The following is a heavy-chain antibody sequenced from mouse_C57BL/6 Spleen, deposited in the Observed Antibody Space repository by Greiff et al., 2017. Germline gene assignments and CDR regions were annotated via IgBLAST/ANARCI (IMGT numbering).Heavy chain of an antibody. Sequence: VQLKESGPGLVKPSQSLSLTCSVTGYSITSGYYWNWIRQFPGNKLEWMGYISYDGSNNYNPSLKNRISITRDTSKNQFFLKLNSVTTEDTATYYCARERSFDYWGQGTTLTVSS. CDR1: GYSITSGYY. V-gene: IGHV3-6*01. CDR2: ISYDGSN. J-gene: IGHJ2*01. CDR3: ARERSFDY.